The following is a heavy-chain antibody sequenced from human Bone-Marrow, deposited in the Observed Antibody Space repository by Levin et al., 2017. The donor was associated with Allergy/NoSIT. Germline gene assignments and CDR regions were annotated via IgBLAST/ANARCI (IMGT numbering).Heavy chain of an antibody. V-gene: IGHV3-7*01. CDR3: ARYSGSYSFEY. CDR1: GFIFGTYW. J-gene: IGHJ4*02. Sequence: GESLKISCAASGFIFGTYWMSWVRQAPGKGLEWVANIKEDGSDKKYLDSVKGRFTISRDNDKNSLYLQMNSLRVEDTAVYYCARYSGSYSFEYWGQGTLVTVSS. CDR2: IKEDGSDK. D-gene: IGHD1-26*01.